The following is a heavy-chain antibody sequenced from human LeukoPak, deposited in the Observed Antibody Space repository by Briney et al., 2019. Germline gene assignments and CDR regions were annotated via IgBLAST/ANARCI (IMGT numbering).Heavy chain of an antibody. CDR2: ISGSGGST. J-gene: IGHJ4*02. D-gene: IGHD6-6*01. CDR3: AKKGIAALDY. Sequence: GGSLSLSCAASGFTVSSNYMSWVRQAPGKGLEWVSAISGSGGSTYYADSVKGRFTISRDNSKNTLYLQMNSLRAEDTAVYYCAKKGIAALDYWGQGTLVTVSS. CDR1: GFTVSSNY. V-gene: IGHV3-23*01.